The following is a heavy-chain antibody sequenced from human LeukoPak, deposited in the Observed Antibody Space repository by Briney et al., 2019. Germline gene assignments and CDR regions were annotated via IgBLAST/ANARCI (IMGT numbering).Heavy chain of an antibody. V-gene: IGHV5-51*01. CDR1: GYSFTSYW. D-gene: IGHD3-10*01. CDR3: AIPGYYGSWSQYFDY. Sequence: GESLKISFKGSGYSFTSYWIGWVGQLPGKGREWMATLYPGDSDTRYSPSFQGHFTFSADKSISTAYLQWSSLKASDTAIYYCAIPGYYGSWSQYFDYWGQGTLVTVSS. CDR2: LYPGDSDT. J-gene: IGHJ4*02.